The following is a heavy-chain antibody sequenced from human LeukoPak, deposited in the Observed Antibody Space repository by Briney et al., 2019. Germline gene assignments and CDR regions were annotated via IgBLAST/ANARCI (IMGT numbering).Heavy chain of an antibody. CDR2: ISSNGGST. J-gene: IGHJ4*02. D-gene: IGHD5-18*01. CDR1: GFTFSSYA. Sequence: GGSLRLSCSASGFTFSSYAMHWVRQAPGKGLEYVSAISSNGGSTYYADSMKGRFTISRDNSKNTLYLQMSSLRAEDTAVYYCVKDTSPRELWSMVFDYWGQGTLVTVSS. CDR3: VKDTSPRELWSMVFDY. V-gene: IGHV3-64D*06.